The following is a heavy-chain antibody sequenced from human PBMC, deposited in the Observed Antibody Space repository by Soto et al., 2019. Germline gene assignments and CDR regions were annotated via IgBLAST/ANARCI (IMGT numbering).Heavy chain of an antibody. V-gene: IGHV3-15*07. CDR1: GFTFSNAW. CDR3: TTKQYYDFWSGSSGGFDP. J-gene: IGHJ5*02. D-gene: IGHD3-3*01. CDR2: IKSKTDGGTT. Sequence: PGGSLRLSCAASGFTFSNAWMNWVRQAPGKGLEWVGRIKSKTDGGTTDYAAPVKGRFTISRDDSNNTQNLQMNSLKTEDTAVYYFTTKQYYDFWSGSSGGFDPWGQGTLVTVSS.